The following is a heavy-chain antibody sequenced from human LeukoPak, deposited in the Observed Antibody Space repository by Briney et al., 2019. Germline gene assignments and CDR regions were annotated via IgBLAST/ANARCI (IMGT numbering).Heavy chain of an antibody. CDR2: IRSNSDGGTI. Sequence: PGGSLRLSCAASGFTFSSYWMNWVRQAPGKGLEWVGRIRSNSDGGTIDYAAPVKGRFTLSRDDSKTTLYLQMNSLQTEDTAVYYCATDFYDSTWGQGTLVTVSS. CDR3: ATDFYDST. V-gene: IGHV3-15*07. J-gene: IGHJ5*02. CDR1: GFTFSSYW. D-gene: IGHD3-22*01.